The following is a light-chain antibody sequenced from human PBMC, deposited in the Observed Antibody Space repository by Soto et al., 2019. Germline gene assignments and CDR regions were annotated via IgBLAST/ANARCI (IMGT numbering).Light chain of an antibody. CDR1: SSNVGSYDL. CDR2: EGS. J-gene: IGLJ2*01. CDR3: CSYAGSRTLDVV. V-gene: IGLV2-23*03. Sequence: HSVLTQPASVSGSPGQSITISSTGTSSNVGSYDLVSWYQQHPGKAPKVMIYEGSKRPSGVSNRFSGSTSGNTASLTISGLQAEDEADYYCCSYAGSRTLDVVFGGGTKVTVL.